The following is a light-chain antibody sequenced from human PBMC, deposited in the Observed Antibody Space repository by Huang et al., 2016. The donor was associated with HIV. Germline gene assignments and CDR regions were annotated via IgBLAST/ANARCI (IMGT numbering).Light chain of an antibody. V-gene: IGKV1-NL1*01. CDR1: QGISNS. CDR2: AAS. J-gene: IGKJ1*01. CDR3: QQYHGVPWT. Sequence: DIQMTQSPSSLSASVGDRVAITCRASQGISNSLAWYQQKPGKAPKLLLYAASKLEVGVTSRVSGSGSGAVYTLTISSLQPEDVAVYHCQQYHGVPWTFGQGTKVEVK.